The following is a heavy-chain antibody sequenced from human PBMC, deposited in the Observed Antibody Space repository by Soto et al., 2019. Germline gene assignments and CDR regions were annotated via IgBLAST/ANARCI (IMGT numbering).Heavy chain of an antibody. Sequence: GGSLRLSCAASGFTFNTYWMTWVRQAPGKGLEWVGNTKPDETETYYADSVEGRFTISRDNAKSSLYLQMDSLRVKDTAVYYCATIGDVTFHYWGQGTPVTLSS. CDR1: GFTFNTYW. V-gene: IGHV3-7*01. CDR2: TKPDETET. CDR3: ATIGDVTFHY. J-gene: IGHJ4*02. D-gene: IGHD4-4*01.